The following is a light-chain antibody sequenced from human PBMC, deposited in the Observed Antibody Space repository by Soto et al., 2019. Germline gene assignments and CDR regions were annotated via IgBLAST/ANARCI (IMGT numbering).Light chain of an antibody. CDR1: QDIKTW. CDR3: QQYNSYPLT. Sequence: DVQMTQSPSSLSASVGDRVTITCRASQDIKTWLVWYQQKPEQAPKSLIYAASGLQAGVPSRFSGSGSGTDFTLTISSLQPEYSAIYYCQQYNSYPLTFGGGT. J-gene: IGKJ4*01. V-gene: IGKV1D-16*01. CDR2: AAS.